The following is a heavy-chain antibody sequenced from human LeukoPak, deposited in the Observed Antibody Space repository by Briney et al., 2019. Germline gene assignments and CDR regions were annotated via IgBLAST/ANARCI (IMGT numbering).Heavy chain of an antibody. CDR3: AQAILHYYGSGSYHLDP. V-gene: IGHV1-46*04. J-gene: IGHJ5*02. Sequence: ASVKVSCKASGYIFTNFYMHWVRQAPGQGLEWMALINPSGGSTRYAQKLQGRVTMTRDTSTTTVYMELSSLRSEDTAVYYCAQAILHYYGSGSYHLDPWGQGTLVTVSS. CDR1: GYIFTNFY. CDR2: INPSGGST. D-gene: IGHD3-10*01.